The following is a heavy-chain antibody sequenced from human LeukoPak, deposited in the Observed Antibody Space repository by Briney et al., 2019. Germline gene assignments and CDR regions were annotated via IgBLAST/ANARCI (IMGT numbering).Heavy chain of an antibody. Sequence: KPSETLSLTCAVYGGSFSGYYWSWIRQPPGKGLEWIGEINHSGSTNYNPPLKSRVTISVDTSKNQFSLKLSSVTAADTAVYYCARVCSAGSCYGLGVIEYWGQGTLVTVSS. J-gene: IGHJ4*02. CDR3: ARVCSAGSCYGLGVIEY. D-gene: IGHD2-15*01. CDR1: GGSFSGYY. V-gene: IGHV4-34*01. CDR2: INHSGST.